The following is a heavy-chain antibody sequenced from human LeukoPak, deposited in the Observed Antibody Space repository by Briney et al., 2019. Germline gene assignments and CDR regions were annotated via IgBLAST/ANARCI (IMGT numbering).Heavy chain of an antibody. CDR2: IYTRGIT. V-gene: IGHV4-4*07. D-gene: IGHD5-24*01. CDR3: ARKDGDY. Sequence: SETLSLTCTVSGDSISRYYWTWIRQSAGKGLEWIGLIYTRGITNYNPSLRSRVTMSVDKSKNQLSLKLSSVTAADAAVYYCARKDGDYWGQGMLVTVSS. CDR1: GDSISRYY. J-gene: IGHJ4*02.